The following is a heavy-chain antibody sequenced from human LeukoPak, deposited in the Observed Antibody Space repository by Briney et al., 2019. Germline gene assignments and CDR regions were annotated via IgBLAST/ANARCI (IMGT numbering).Heavy chain of an antibody. CDR3: AREGREWLRSGMDV. D-gene: IGHD5-12*01. CDR2: ISYSGST. CDR1: GGSISSYY. J-gene: IGHJ6*02. V-gene: IGHV4-59*01. Sequence: PSETLSLTCTVSGGSISSYYWNWIRQPPGKGLEWIGYISYSGSTNYNPSLKSRVTISVDTSKNQFSLKLSSVTAADTAVYYCAREGREWLRSGMDVWGQGTTVTVSS.